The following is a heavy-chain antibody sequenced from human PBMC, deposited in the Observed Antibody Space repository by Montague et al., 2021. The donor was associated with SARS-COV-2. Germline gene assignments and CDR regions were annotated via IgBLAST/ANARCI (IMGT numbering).Heavy chain of an antibody. CDR2: IYSGGSST. V-gene: IGHV3-23*03. CDR3: AKDSSGWYVDYFDY. D-gene: IGHD6-19*01. J-gene: IGHJ4*02. CDR1: GFTFSSYA. Sequence: SLRLSCAASGFTFSSYAVSWVRQAPGKGLEWVSVIYSGGSSTYYADSVKGRFTISRDSSKNTLYLQMNSLRAEDTAVYYCAKDSSGWYVDYFDYWGQGTLVTVSS.